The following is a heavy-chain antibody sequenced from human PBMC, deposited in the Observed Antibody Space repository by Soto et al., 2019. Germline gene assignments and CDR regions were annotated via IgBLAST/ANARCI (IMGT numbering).Heavy chain of an antibody. Sequence: SETLSLTCTVSGGSVSSGSYYWSWIRQPPGKGLEWIGYIYYSGSTNYNPSLKSRVTISVDTSKNQFSLKLSSVTAADTAVYYCARVGGYDSSGYYSGYYFDYWGQGTLVTVS. CDR3: ARVGGYDSSGYYSGYYFDY. J-gene: IGHJ4*01. V-gene: IGHV4-61*01. CDR1: GGSVSSGSYY. CDR2: IYYSGST. D-gene: IGHD3-22*01.